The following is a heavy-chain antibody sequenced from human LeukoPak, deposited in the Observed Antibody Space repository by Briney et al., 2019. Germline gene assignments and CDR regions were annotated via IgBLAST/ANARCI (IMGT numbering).Heavy chain of an antibody. CDR3: ARSLLEPTRASSSWDGGGFDY. CDR2: IIPIFGTA. V-gene: IGHV1-69*13. Sequence: ASVKVSCKASGGTFSSYAISWVRQAPGQGLEWMGGIIPIFGTANYAQKFQGRVTITADESTSTAYVELSSLRSEDTAVYYCARSLLEPTRASSSWDGGGFDYWGQGTLVTVSS. J-gene: IGHJ4*02. D-gene: IGHD6-13*01. CDR1: GGTFSSYA.